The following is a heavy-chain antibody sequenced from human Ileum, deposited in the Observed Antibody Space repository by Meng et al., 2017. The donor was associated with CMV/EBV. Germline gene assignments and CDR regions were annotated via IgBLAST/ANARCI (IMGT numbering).Heavy chain of an antibody. J-gene: IGHJ6*02. CDR1: GYTFTSYD. Sequence: ASVMVSCKASGYTFTSYDNNWLRQATGQGREWMGWMNPNSGNTGYAQKFQGRVTITRNTSISTAYMELSSLRSEDTAVYYCARGYDFSGMDVWGQGTTVTVSS. D-gene: IGHD3-3*01. CDR2: MNPNSGNT. CDR3: ARGYDFSGMDV. V-gene: IGHV1-8*03.